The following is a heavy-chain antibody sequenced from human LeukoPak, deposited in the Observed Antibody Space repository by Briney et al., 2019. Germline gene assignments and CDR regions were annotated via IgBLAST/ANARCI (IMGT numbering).Heavy chain of an antibody. V-gene: IGHV5-10-1*01. J-gene: IGHJ3*02. D-gene: IGHD3-22*01. CDR3: ARLEVVVVTPGRAAFDI. CDR1: GYSFTSYW. Sequence: GESLKISCKGSGYSFTSYWISWVRQMPGKGLEWMGRIDPSDSYTNYSPSFQGHVTISADKSISTAYLQWSSLKASDTAMYYYARLEVVVVTPGRAAFDIWGQGTMVTVSS. CDR2: IDPSDSYT.